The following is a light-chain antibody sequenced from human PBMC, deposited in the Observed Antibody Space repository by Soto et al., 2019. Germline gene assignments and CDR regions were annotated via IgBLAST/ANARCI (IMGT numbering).Light chain of an antibody. Sequence: TQSPATLSVSPGDRVTLSCRASLSVSSDLAWYQQKPGQAPTLLIYGASIRATGVPARFSGSGSGTDFTLTIDSLQSEDVADYYCQQYFRWPPWTFGQGTKVDIK. CDR1: LSVSSD. CDR3: QQYFRWPPWT. J-gene: IGKJ1*01. CDR2: GAS. V-gene: IGKV3-15*01.